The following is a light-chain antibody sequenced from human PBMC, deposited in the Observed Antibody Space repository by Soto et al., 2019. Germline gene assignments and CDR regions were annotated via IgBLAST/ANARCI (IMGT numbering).Light chain of an antibody. CDR1: SSDVGAYNY. CDR3: TSYAGPYISFYF. J-gene: IGLJ1*01. Sequence: QSVLTQPPSASGSPGQSVAISCTGTSSDVGAYNYVSWYQQLPGKAPKLIIYEVSKRPSGVPDRFSGSKSGNTASLTVSGLQVEDKANYHSTSYAGPYISFYFFGPGTKATFL. CDR2: EVS. V-gene: IGLV2-8*01.